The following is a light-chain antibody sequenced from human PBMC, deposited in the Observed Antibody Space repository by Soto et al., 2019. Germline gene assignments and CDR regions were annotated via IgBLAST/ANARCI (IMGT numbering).Light chain of an antibody. CDR1: NIGSKS. CDR2: YDS. J-gene: IGLJ1*01. CDR3: QVWDTSNDHHV. V-gene: IGLV3-21*01. Sequence: SYGLTQSPSLSVAPGQTATITCGGNNIGSKSVNWYQHKAGQAPVLVMSYDSDRPSGIPERFSGSNSGNTATLTLSRVESGDEAEYYCQVWDTSNDHHVFGSGTKVTVL.